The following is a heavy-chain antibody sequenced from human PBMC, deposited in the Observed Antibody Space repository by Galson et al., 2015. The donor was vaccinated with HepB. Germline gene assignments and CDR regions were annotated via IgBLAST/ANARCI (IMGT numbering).Heavy chain of an antibody. V-gene: IGHV3-53*01. J-gene: IGHJ3*02. D-gene: IGHD3-9*01. CDR2: IYSGGST. CDR3: VKYDILTGYDAFDI. CDR1: GFTVSSNY. Sequence: SLRLSCAASGFTVSSNYMSWVRQAPGKGLEWVSVIYSGGSTYYADSVKGRFTISRDNSKNTLYLQMNSLRAEDTAVYYCVKYDILTGYDAFDIWGQGTMVTVSS.